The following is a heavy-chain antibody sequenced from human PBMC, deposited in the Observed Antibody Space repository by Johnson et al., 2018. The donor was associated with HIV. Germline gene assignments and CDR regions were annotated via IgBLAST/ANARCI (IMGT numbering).Heavy chain of an antibody. D-gene: IGHD2-15*01. CDR1: GFTFSSYA. CDR2: IKQDGSEK. CDR3: ARVRRWWELPRGAFDI. V-gene: IGHV3-7*01. Sequence: VQLVESGGGLVQPGGSLRLSCAASGFTFSSYAMSWVRQAPGKGLEWVANIKQDGSEKYYVDSVKGRFTISRDNAKDSLYLQVDSLRAGDTAVYYCARVRRWWELPRGAFDIWGQGTMVT. J-gene: IGHJ3*02.